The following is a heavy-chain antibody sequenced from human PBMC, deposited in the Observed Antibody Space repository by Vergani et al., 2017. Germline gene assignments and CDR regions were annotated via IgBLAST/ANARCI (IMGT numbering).Heavy chain of an antibody. CDR1: GFPLSNYW. CDR3: VRVMMSTLD. Sequence: EVQLVESGGGLDQPGGSLRLSCAGSGFPLSNYWMNWGRQTPGKGLEWVASIKQDGSEKYYVDSVKGRFTIARDNTKNSLYLQMNSLRVEDTAVYFCVRVMMSTLDWDQGTLVTVSS. D-gene: IGHD5/OR15-5a*01. J-gene: IGHJ4*02. CDR2: IKQDGSEK. V-gene: IGHV3-7*01.